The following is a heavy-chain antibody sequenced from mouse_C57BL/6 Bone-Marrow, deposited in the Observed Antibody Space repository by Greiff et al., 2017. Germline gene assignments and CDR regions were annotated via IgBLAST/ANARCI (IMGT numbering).Heavy chain of an antibody. D-gene: IGHD1-2*01. CDR3: AREGLRPYFPFYAMDY. J-gene: IGHJ4*01. V-gene: IGHV1-72*01. CDR1: GYTFTSYW. CDR2: IDPNSGGT. Sequence: QVQLQQPGAELVKPGASVKLSCKASGYTFTSYWMHWVKQRPGRGLEWIGRIDPNSGGTKYNEKFKSKATLTVDKPSSTAYMQLSSLTSEDSAVYYCAREGLRPYFPFYAMDYWGQGTSVTVSS.